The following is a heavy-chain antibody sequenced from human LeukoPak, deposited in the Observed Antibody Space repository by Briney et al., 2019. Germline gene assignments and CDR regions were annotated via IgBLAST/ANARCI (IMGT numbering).Heavy chain of an antibody. CDR2: ISYSGGT. Sequence: PSETLSLTCTVSGGSISSSNYYWGWIRQPPGKGLEWIGSISYSGGTYYNPSLKSRVTISVGTSKNQFSLKLNSVTAADTAVYYCARGGYYGSGNDFRFDPWGQGTLVTVSS. V-gene: IGHV4-39*07. CDR3: ARGGYYGSGNDFRFDP. J-gene: IGHJ5*02. CDR1: GGSISSSNYY. D-gene: IGHD3-10*01.